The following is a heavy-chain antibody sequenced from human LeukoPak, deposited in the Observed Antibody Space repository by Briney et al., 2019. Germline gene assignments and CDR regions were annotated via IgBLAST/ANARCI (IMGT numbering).Heavy chain of an antibody. CDR3: AKLGYCSGGSCYSVGYFDY. CDR2: ISGSGGST. V-gene: IGHV3-23*01. Sequence: GGSLRLSCAASGFTFSSYAMSWVRQAPGKGLEWVSAISGSGGSTYYADSVKGRFTISRDNSKNTLYLQMNSLRAEDTAVYYCAKLGYCSGGSCYSVGYFDYWAREPWSPSPQ. D-gene: IGHD2-15*01. CDR1: GFTFSSYA. J-gene: IGHJ4*02.